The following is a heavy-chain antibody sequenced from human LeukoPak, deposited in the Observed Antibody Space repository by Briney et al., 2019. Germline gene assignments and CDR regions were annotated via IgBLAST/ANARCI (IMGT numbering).Heavy chain of an antibody. Sequence: GSLRLSCAASGFTFSSYGMHWVRQAPGKGLEWVAVIWYDGSNKYYADSVKGRFTISRDNSKNTLYLQMNSLRAEDTAVYYCARGAKYCSSTSCPNIMLFDYWGQGTLVTVSS. CDR3: ARGAKYCSSTSCPNIMLFDY. CDR2: IWYDGSNK. D-gene: IGHD2-2*01. V-gene: IGHV3-33*01. CDR1: GFTFSSYG. J-gene: IGHJ4*02.